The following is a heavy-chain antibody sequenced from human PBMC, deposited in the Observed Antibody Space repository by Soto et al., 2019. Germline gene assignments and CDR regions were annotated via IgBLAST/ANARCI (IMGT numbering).Heavy chain of an antibody. CDR3: ARERWFPPSVNLAWVDP. J-gene: IGHJ5*02. Sequence: QVQLVESGGGVVQPGRSLRLSCAASGFTFSSYGMHWVRQAPGKGLEWVAVIWYDGSNKYYADSVKGRFTISRDNSKNTLYLQMNSLRAEDTAVYYCARERWFPPSVNLAWVDPWGQGTLVTVSS. CDR1: GFTFSSYG. V-gene: IGHV3-33*01. CDR2: IWYDGSNK. D-gene: IGHD2-15*01.